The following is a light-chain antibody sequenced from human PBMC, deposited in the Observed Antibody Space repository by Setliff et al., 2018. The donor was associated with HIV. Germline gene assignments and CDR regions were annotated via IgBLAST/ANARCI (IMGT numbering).Light chain of an antibody. V-gene: IGLV2-8*01. CDR2: EVS. Sequence: QSVLAQPPSASGSPGQSVTISCTGTSSDVGGYNYVSWYQQHPGKAPKLIIYEVSKWPSGVPDRFSGSKSGNTASLTVSGLQAEDEADYYCCSYAGSSTSYVFGTGTKVTVL. CDR3: CSYAGSSTSYV. J-gene: IGLJ1*01. CDR1: SSDVGGYNY.